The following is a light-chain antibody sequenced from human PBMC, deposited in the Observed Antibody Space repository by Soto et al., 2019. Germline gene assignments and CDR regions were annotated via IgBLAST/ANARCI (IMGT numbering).Light chain of an antibody. CDR1: SSDVGDYDY. CDR2: DVS. V-gene: IGLV2-11*01. J-gene: IGLJ1*01. Sequence: QSALTQPRSASGSPGQSVTISCTGTSSDVGDYDYVSWYQQHPGKAPKLMIYDVSKRPSGVPDRFSGSKSGNTASLTISGLQAEDEADYYCCSYAGSYTYVFGTGTKVTVL. CDR3: CSYAGSYTYV.